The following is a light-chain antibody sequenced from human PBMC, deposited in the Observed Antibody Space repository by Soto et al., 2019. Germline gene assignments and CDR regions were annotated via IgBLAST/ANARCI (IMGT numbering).Light chain of an antibody. V-gene: IGKV1-5*01. CDR3: QQCYPGCT. Sequence: DSQRSQSPSTLSASVGDRVTITCRARQSIGRFLARYQHQPGKAPKLLIYDAYTLQSGVPSRFSGTGSGTEFTFSITCLQPEDFATYYCQQCYPGCTFGQGTEV. CDR1: QSIGRF. CDR2: DAY. J-gene: IGKJ1*01.